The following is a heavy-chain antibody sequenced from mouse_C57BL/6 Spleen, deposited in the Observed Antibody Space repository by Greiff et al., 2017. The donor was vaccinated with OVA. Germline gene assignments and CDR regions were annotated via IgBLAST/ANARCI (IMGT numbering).Heavy chain of an antibody. Sequence: EVQVVESEGGLVQPGSSMKLSCTASGFTFSDYYMAWVRQVPEKGLEWVANINYDGSSTYYLDSLKSRFIISRDNAKNILYLQMSSLKSEDTATYYCAREDYGSEGFAYWGQGTLVTVSA. CDR1: GFTFSDYY. V-gene: IGHV5-16*01. CDR2: INYDGSST. CDR3: AREDYGSEGFAY. D-gene: IGHD1-1*01. J-gene: IGHJ3*01.